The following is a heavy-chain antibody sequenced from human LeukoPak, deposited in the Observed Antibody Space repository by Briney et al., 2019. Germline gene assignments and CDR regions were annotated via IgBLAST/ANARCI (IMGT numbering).Heavy chain of an antibody. J-gene: IGHJ4*02. D-gene: IGHD6-19*01. Sequence: PSETLSLTCTVSGNSISSGDNYWSWIRQPAGKGLEWIGRIYTSGSTNYNPSLKSRVTISGDTSKNQFSLRLSSVTAADTAVYYCARDESSGWFSYWGQGTLVTVSS. CDR2: IYTSGST. CDR3: ARDESSGWFSY. CDR1: GNSISSGDNY. V-gene: IGHV4-61*02.